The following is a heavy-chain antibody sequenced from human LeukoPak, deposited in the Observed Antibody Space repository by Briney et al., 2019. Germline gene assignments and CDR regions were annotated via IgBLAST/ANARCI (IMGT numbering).Heavy chain of an antibody. CDR1: GGSVSSGSYY. CDR2: IYYSGST. CDR3: ARDYYDSSGFGPPGPHWFDP. Sequence: PSETLSLTCTVSGGSVSSGSYYWSWIRQPPGKGLEWIGYIYYSGSTNYNPSLKSRVTISVDTSKNQLSLKLSSVTAADTAVYYCARDYYDSSGFGPPGPHWFDPWGQGTLVTVSS. V-gene: IGHV4-61*01. D-gene: IGHD3-22*01. J-gene: IGHJ5*02.